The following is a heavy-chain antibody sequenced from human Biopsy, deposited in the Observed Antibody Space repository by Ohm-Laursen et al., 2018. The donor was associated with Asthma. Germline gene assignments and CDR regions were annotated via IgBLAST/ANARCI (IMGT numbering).Heavy chain of an antibody. CDR1: GFTFGDYW. V-gene: IGHV3-7*01. Sequence: SLRLSCAASGFTFGDYWMSWVRRAPGKGLQWLAFIKPDGSQTYYADSVEGRFTISRDNAKNSLYLQMNSLRAEDTAVYYCARTFHFWSPYHAEHYQLWGQGTLVTVPS. J-gene: IGHJ1*01. CDR3: ARTFHFWSPYHAEHYQL. D-gene: IGHD3-3*02. CDR2: IKPDGSQT.